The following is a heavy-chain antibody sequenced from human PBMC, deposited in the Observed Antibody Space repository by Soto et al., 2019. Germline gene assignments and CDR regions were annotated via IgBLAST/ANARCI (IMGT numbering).Heavy chain of an antibody. J-gene: IGHJ5*02. V-gene: IGHV4-30-4*01. Sequence: SETLSLTCAVSGGSISSGDYYWSWIRQPPGKGLEWIGYIYYSGSTNYNPSLKSRVTISVDTSKNQFSLKLSSVTAADTAVYYCARVRGRLLRFDPWGQGTLVTVSS. CDR2: IYYSGST. D-gene: IGHD2-15*01. CDR1: GGSISSGDYY. CDR3: ARVRGRLLRFDP.